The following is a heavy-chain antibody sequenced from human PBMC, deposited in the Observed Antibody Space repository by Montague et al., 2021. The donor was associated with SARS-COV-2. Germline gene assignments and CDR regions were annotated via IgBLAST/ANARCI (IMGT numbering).Heavy chain of an antibody. D-gene: IGHD1/OR15-1a*01. CDR3: AANAWTNGYFDF. CDR2: IYYSGST. Sequence: SKTLSLTCTASGASISSYYWSWIRQPPGKGLECIGYIYYSGSTNYNPSLKSRASISLDTPNNQFSLKMASVTAADTAVYFCAANAWTNGYFDFWGQGFLVTVSS. CDR1: GASISSYY. V-gene: IGHV4-59*08. J-gene: IGHJ4*02.